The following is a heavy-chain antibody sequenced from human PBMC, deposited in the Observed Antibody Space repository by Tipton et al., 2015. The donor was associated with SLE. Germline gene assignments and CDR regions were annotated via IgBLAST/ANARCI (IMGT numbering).Heavy chain of an antibody. Sequence: SLRLSCVASGLTFSTYEMNWVRQAPGKGLEWVSYISGSGDTRYYADSVKGRFTISRDNAKNSLYLQMNSLRAEDTAVYYCASHWGFWSDTNWFDPWGQGTLVTVSS. CDR3: ASHWGFWSDTNWFDP. J-gene: IGHJ5*02. CDR1: GLTFSTYE. D-gene: IGHD3-3*01. CDR2: ISGSGDTR. V-gene: IGHV3-48*03.